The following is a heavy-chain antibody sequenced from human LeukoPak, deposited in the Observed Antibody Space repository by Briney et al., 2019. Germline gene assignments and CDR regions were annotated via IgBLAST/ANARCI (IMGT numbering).Heavy chain of an antibody. Sequence: PGGSLRLSCAASGFAFSSYSMNWVRQAPGKGLEWVSSISSSSSYIYYADSVKGRFTISRDNAKNSLYLQMNSLRAEDTAVYYCARERYRDALQSRIYYFVYWGQGTLVTVSS. CDR2: ISSSSSYI. D-gene: IGHD1-1*01. V-gene: IGHV3-21*01. CDR3: ARERYRDALQSRIYYFVY. CDR1: GFAFSSYS. J-gene: IGHJ4*02.